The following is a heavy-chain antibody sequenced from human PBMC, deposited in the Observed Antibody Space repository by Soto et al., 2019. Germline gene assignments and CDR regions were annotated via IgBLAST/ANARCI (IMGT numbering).Heavy chain of an antibody. CDR2: ISGSGHTT. D-gene: IGHD2-15*01. V-gene: IGHV3-23*01. Sequence: GGSLRLSCAVSGFSLGTYGMTWVRQAPGRGLEWVSSISGSGHTTYYADSVQGRFTISKDNSKNTLYLHMDSLRADDTAIYYCAKDRMSTITHDDFDVWGQGTMVTVSS. CDR3: AKDRMSTITHDDFDV. J-gene: IGHJ3*01. CDR1: GFSLGTYG.